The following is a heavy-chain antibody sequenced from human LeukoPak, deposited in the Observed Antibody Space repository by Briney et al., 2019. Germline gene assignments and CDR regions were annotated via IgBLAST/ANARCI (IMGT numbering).Heavy chain of an antibody. J-gene: IGHJ4*02. Sequence: GASVKVSCKASGGTFSSYAISWVRQAPGQGLEWMGGIIPIFGTANYAQKFQGRVTITADKSTSTAYMELSSLRSEDTAVYYCARATPGGNVEMASRFDYWGQGTLVTVSS. V-gene: IGHV1-69*06. CDR1: GGTFSSYA. CDR2: IIPIFGTA. CDR3: ARATPGGNVEMASRFDY. D-gene: IGHD5-24*01.